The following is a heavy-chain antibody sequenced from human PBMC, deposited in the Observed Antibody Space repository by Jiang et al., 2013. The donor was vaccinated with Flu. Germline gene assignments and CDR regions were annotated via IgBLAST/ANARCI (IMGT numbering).Heavy chain of an antibody. CDR3: ATDRIAAAERAGYAFDM. CDR1: GYTFTSYG. Sequence: SGAEVKKPGASVKVSCKASGYTFTSYGVSWVRQAPGQGLEWMGWISAYNGNTNYAQKLQGRVTMTTDTSTSTAYMELRSLRSDDTAVYYCATDRIAAAERAGYAFDMWGQGTMVTVSS. CDR2: ISAYNGNT. V-gene: IGHV1-18*01. D-gene: IGHD6-13*01. J-gene: IGHJ3*02.